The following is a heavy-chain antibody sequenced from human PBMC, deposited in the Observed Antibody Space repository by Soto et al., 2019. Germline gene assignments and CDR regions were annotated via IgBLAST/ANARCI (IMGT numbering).Heavy chain of an antibody. CDR2: ISGSSSST. D-gene: IGHD5-18*01. J-gene: IGHJ4*02. V-gene: IGHV3-11*03. Sequence: GGSLRLSCAASGFTFSDYYMSWIRQAPGKGLEWVSAISGSSSSTNYADSVKGRFTISRDNSKNTLYLQMNSLRAEDTAVYYCAISRGYSYGLDYWGQGTLVTVSS. CDR3: AISRGYSYGLDY. CDR1: GFTFSDYY.